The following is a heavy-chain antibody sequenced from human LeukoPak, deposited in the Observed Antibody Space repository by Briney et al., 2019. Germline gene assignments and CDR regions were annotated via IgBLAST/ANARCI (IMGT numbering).Heavy chain of an antibody. Sequence: PGGSLRLSCAPSGFSLGTYTMNCVRQALGKGLGWISYISTLSTTIYYADSVKGRFTISRDNAKNSLYLQMNSLRDEDTAVYYCATWSYGSGRPNFDYWGQGTLVTVSS. J-gene: IGHJ4*02. CDR3: ATWSYGSGRPNFDY. CDR2: ISTLSTTI. D-gene: IGHD3-10*01. V-gene: IGHV3-48*02. CDR1: GFSLGTYT.